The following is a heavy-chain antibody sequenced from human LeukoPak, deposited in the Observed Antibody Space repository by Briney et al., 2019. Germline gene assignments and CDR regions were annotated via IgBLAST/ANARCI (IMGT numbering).Heavy chain of an antibody. CDR3: ARRNPGTLRYPV. CDR2: INHSGST. J-gene: IGHJ6*02. Sequence: SETLSLTCAVYGGSFSGYYWSWIRQPPGKGLEWIGEINHSGSTNYNPSLKSRVTISVDTSKNQFSLKLSSVTAADTAVYYCARRNPGTLRYPVWGQGTTVTVSS. CDR1: GGSFSGYY. V-gene: IGHV4-34*01. D-gene: IGHD3-9*01.